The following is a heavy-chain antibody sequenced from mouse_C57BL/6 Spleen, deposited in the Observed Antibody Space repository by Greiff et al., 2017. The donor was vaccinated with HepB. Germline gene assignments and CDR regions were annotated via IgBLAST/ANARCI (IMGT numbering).Heavy chain of an antibody. Sequence: EVQRVESGGGLVQPKGSLKLSCAASGFSFNTYAMNWVRQAPGKGLEWVARIRSKSNNYATYYADSVKDRFTISRDDSESMLYLQMNNLKTEDTAMYYCVRQGWLLLYYAMDYWGQGTSVTVSS. CDR1: GFSFNTYA. V-gene: IGHV10-1*01. J-gene: IGHJ4*01. D-gene: IGHD2-3*01. CDR3: VRQGWLLLYYAMDY. CDR2: IRSKSNNYAT.